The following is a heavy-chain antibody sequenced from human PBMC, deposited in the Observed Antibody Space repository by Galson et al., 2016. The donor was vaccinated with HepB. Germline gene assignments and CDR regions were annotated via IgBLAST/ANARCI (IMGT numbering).Heavy chain of an antibody. J-gene: IGHJ4*02. CDR3: AKTTQLAGYDRNWATHFDS. CDR1: GFTFRSYP. D-gene: IGHD7-27*01. V-gene: IGHV3-30-3*01. CDR2: VPHYGNNK. Sequence: SLRLSCAASGFTFRSYPMHWVRQAPGKGLEWVTVVPHYGNNKYYADSVQGRFTISRDNSRDTLYLQMRSLRAEDTAVYYCAKTTQLAGYDRNWATHFDSWGQGALVIVSA.